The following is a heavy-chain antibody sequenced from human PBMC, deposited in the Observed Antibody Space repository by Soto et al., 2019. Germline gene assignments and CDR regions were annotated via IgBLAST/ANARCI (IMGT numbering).Heavy chain of an antibody. CDR1: GFSFGDSY. J-gene: IGHJ4*02. V-gene: IGHV3-11*06. Sequence: QVHLVESGGGLVKPGGSLRLACAASGFSFGDSYMSWVRQAPGKGLEWLSYISGGSSYTNYADSVKGRFTISRDNAKGSLYLEMTSLGADDTAVYYCAKTIVAASGYYFGHWGQGNVVTVSS. CDR3: AKTIVAASGYYFGH. D-gene: IGHD2-21*01. CDR2: ISGGSSYT.